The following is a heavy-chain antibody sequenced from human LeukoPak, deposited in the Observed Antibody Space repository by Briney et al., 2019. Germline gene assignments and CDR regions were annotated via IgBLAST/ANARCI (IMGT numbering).Heavy chain of an antibody. V-gene: IGHV3-23*01. CDR2: LTGDGNT. CDR1: GFTFTSYA. Sequence: GGSLRLSCAASGFTFTSYAMSWVRQAPGKGLEWVSVLTGDGNTYYADSVKGRFTNSRDDSKNALFLQMNSLRAEDTAVYYCARWRSGSCSDWGQGTLVTVSS. J-gene: IGHJ4*02. CDR3: ARWRSGSCSD. D-gene: IGHD2-15*01.